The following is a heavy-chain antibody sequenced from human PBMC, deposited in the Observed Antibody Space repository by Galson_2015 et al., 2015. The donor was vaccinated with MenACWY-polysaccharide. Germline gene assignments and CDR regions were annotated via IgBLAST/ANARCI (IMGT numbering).Heavy chain of an antibody. CDR2: SSTSAITI. CDR1: GFTFSDYY. Sequence: SLRLSCAASGFTFSDYYMSWIRQAPGKGLEWIAYSSTSAITIYYADSVKGRFTISRDDAKNSLYRQMNILRAEDTAVYYCARHYCGGGTCYAYYYGMDVWGQGTTVSVSS. D-gene: IGHD2-15*01. CDR3: ARHYCGGGTCYAYYYGMDV. J-gene: IGHJ6*02. V-gene: IGHV3-11*01.